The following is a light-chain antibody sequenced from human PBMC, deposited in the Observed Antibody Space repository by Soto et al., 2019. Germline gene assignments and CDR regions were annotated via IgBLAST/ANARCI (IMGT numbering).Light chain of an antibody. V-gene: IGKV3-15*01. CDR2: GAS. CDR1: QTISSN. Sequence: EIVMTQSPATLSVSPGERATLSCRASQTISSNLAWYQQKPGQAPRLLIHGASTRAAGVPARFSGSGSVTEFTLTITSLQSEDFAVYYCQQYHNWPPQYTFGQGTQLQIK. J-gene: IGKJ2*01. CDR3: QQYHNWPPQYT.